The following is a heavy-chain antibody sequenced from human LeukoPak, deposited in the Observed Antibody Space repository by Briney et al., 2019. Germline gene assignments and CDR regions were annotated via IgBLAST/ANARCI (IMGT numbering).Heavy chain of an antibody. V-gene: IGHV3-7*01. CDR2: IRQDGSEK. Sequence: GGSLRLSCAASGFTFSNSWMSWVRQAPGKGLEWVANIRQDGSEKYYVDSVKGRFTISRDNAKNSLYLQMNSLRAEDTAVHYCAELGITMIGGVWGKGTTVTISS. J-gene: IGHJ6*04. CDR1: GFTFSNSW. D-gene: IGHD3-10*02. CDR3: AELGITMIGGV.